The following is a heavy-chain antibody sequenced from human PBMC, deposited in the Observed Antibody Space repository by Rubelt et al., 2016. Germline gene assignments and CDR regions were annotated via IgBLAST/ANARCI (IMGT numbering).Heavy chain of an antibody. CDR2: INPNSGGT. Sequence: KVSCKASGYTFTGYYMHWVRQAPGQGLEWMGRINPNSGGTNYAQKFQGRVTMTRDTSISTAYMELSRLRSDDTAVYYCARIAARPREKQFDYWGQGTLVTVSS. D-gene: IGHD6-6*01. CDR1: GYTFTGYY. V-gene: IGHV1-2*06. J-gene: IGHJ4*02. CDR3: ARIAARPREKQFDY.